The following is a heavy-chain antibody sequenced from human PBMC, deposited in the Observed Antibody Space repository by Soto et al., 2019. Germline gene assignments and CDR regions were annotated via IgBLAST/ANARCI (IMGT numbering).Heavy chain of an antibody. D-gene: IGHD2-15*01. V-gene: IGHV3-9*01. J-gene: IGHJ4*02. CDR2: ISWNSNII. CDR1: GFTFDDYA. Sequence: EVQLVESGGGLVQPGRSPRLSCAASGFTFDDYAMHWVRRVPGKGLEWVSSISWNSNIIGYADSVKGRFTITRDNAKNSLYLQMNSLRPEDTAVYYCAKGGTDGFCSGGRCYFDYWGQGTLVTVSS. CDR3: AKGGTDGFCSGGRCYFDY.